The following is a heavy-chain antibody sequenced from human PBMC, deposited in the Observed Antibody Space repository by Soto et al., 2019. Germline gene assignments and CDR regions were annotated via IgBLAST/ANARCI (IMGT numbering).Heavy chain of an antibody. J-gene: IGHJ6*02. CDR3: ARDIVGSYDFRSPYIRAVYYYGMDV. Sequence: GASVKVSCKASGYTFTSYYMHWVRQAPGQGLEWMGIINPSGGSTSYAQKFQGRVTMTRDTSTSTVYMELSSLRSEDTAVYYCARDIVGSYDFRSPYIRAVYYYGMDVWGQGTTVTVSS. D-gene: IGHD3-3*01. V-gene: IGHV1-46*01. CDR1: GYTFTSYY. CDR2: INPSGGST.